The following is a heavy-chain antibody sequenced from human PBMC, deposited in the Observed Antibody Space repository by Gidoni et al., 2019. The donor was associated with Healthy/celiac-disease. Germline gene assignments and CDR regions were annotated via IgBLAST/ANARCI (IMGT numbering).Heavy chain of an antibody. CDR1: GFTFDDYA. D-gene: IGHD6-13*01. V-gene: IGHV3-9*01. Sequence: EVQLVESGGGLVQPGRSLRLSCAASGFTFDDYAMYWVRQAPGKGLEWVSGISWNSGSIGYADSVKGRFTISRDNAKNSLYLQMNSLRAEDTALYYCAKDSTGYSSSWSDYWGQGTLVTVSS. CDR2: ISWNSGSI. CDR3: AKDSTGYSSSWSDY. J-gene: IGHJ4*02.